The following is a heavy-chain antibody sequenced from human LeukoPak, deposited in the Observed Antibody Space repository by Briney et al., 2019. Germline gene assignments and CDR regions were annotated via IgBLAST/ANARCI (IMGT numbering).Heavy chain of an antibody. J-gene: IGHJ6*02. D-gene: IGHD3-10*01. Sequence: SETLSLTCTVSGGSISSCYWSWIRQPPGKGLEWIGYIYYSGSTNYNPSLKSRVTISVDTSKNQFSLKLSSVTAADTAVYYCARDRRGPYYFGMDVWGQGTTVTVSS. CDR3: ARDRRGPYYFGMDV. CDR2: IYYSGST. CDR1: GGSISSCY. V-gene: IGHV4-59*01.